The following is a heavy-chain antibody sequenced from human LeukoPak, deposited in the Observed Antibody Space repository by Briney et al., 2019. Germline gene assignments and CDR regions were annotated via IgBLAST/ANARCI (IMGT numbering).Heavy chain of an antibody. D-gene: IGHD6-6*01. J-gene: IGHJ4*02. CDR2: ISGSGGST. CDR1: GFTFSSYA. CDR3: AKDLLEYSSSSAFFGPRDYFGY. V-gene: IGHV3-23*01. Sequence: GGSLRLSCAASGFTFSSYAMSWVRQAPGKGLERVSAISGSGGSTYYADSVKGRFTISRDNSKNTLYLQMNSLRAEDTAVYYCAKDLLEYSSSSAFFGPRDYFGYWGQGTLVTVSS.